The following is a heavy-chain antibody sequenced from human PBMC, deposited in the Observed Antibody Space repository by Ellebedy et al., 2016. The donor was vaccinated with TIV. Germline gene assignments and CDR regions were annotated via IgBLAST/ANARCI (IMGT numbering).Heavy chain of an antibody. D-gene: IGHD1-7*01. CDR3: AKLPVAYNWNYADDY. CDR2: ISYDANNN. V-gene: IGHV3-30*18. J-gene: IGHJ4*02. CDR1: GFPSSSYD. Sequence: PGGSLRPSCPPSGFPSSSYDMHWVRQVPGKGLEWVAPISYDANNNYYADSGKGRFTISRDNSKTTLYLQMGSLRAEDTAVYYCAKLPVAYNWNYADDYWGQGALVTVSS.